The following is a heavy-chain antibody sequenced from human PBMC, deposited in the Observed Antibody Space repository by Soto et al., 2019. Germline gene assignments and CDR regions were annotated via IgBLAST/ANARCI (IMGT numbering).Heavy chain of an antibody. Sequence: QVQLVQSGAEVKKPGASVKVSCKASGYTFTSYGISWVRQAPGQGLEWMGRISAYNGNTNYAQKLQGRVTMTTDTPTSTAYMEQRSLRSDDTAVYYCARVVGALGHWFDPWGQGTLVTVSS. CDR3: ARVVGALGHWFDP. CDR2: ISAYNGNT. D-gene: IGHD1-26*01. V-gene: IGHV1-18*01. CDR1: GYTFTSYG. J-gene: IGHJ5*02.